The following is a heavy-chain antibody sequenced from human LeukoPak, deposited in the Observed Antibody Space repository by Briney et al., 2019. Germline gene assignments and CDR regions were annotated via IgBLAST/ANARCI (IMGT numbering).Heavy chain of an antibody. CDR1: GFTFSGSA. V-gene: IGHV3-73*01. CDR3: TRPGLRYCSSTSCPGWVDV. J-gene: IGHJ6*04. CDR2: IRSKANSYAT. D-gene: IGHD2-2*01. Sequence: GGSLKLSCAASGFTFSGSAMHWVRQASGKGLEWVGRIRSKANSYATAYAASVKGRFTISRDDSKNTAYLQMNSLKTEDTAVYYCTRPGLRYCSSTSCPGWVDVWGKGTTVTVSS.